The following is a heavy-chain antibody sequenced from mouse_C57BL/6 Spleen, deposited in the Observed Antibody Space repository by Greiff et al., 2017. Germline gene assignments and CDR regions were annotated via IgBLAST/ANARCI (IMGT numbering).Heavy chain of an antibody. Sequence: QVQLQQPGAELVRPGSSVKLSCKASGYTFTSYWMDWVKQRPGQGLEWIGNIYPSDSETHYNQKFKDKATLTVDKPSSTAYMQLSSLTSEDSAVYYCAVTGDYFDYWGQGTTLTVSS. CDR1: GYTFTSYW. J-gene: IGHJ2*01. CDR3: AVTGDYFDY. CDR2: IYPSDSET. V-gene: IGHV1-61*01. D-gene: IGHD4-1*01.